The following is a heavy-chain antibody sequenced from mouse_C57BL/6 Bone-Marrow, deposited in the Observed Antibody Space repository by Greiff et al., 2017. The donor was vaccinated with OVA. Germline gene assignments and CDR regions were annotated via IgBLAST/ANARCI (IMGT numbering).Heavy chain of an antibody. D-gene: IGHD4-1*01. CDR3: ASNWGFY. V-gene: IGHV1-19*01. Sequence: DVKLQESGPVLVKPGASVKMSCKASGYTFTDYYMNWVKQSHGKSLEWIGVINPYNGGTSYNQKFKGKATLTVDKSSSTAYMELNSLTSEDSAVYYCASNWGFYWGQGTTLTVSS. CDR2: INPYNGGT. CDR1: GYTFTDYY. J-gene: IGHJ2*01.